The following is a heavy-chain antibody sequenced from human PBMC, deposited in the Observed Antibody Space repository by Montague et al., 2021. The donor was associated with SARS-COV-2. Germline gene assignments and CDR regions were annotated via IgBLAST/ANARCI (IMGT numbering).Heavy chain of an antibody. CDR3: ARLKRYFDSSGSPSAFDF. V-gene: IGHV4-4*02. CDR1: GGSISSSNW. D-gene: IGHD3-22*01. CDR2: IHHSGST. J-gene: IGHJ3*01. Sequence: SETLSLTCAVSGGSISSSNWWSWVRQPPGKGLEWIGEIHHSGSTXYNPSLKSRVTMSVDRSKNHFSLRLSSVTAAETAVYYCARLKRYFDSSGSPSAFDFWGQGTKVTVSS.